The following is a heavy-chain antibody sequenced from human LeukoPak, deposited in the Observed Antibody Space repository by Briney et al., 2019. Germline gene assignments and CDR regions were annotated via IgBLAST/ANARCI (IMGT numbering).Heavy chain of an antibody. V-gene: IGHV3-74*01. CDR2: ISSDGSGT. J-gene: IGHJ4*02. D-gene: IGHD3-16*01. Sequence: GGSLRLSCAASAFTFSNYWMHWVRQAPGKGLVWVSRISSDGSGTDYADFVKGRFSISRDNAKNTLYLQMTSLRAEDTAVYYCVRDDGGAGQNFGYWGQGTLVTVSS. CDR3: VRDDGGAGQNFGY. CDR1: AFTFSNYW.